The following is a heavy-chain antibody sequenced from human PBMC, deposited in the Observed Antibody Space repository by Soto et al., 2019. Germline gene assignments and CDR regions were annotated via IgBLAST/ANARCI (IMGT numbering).Heavy chain of an antibody. CDR2: IYYSGST. J-gene: IGHJ4*02. V-gene: IGHV4-59*01. CDR1: GGSISSYY. CDR3: ARAIGGLWFGELTAYYFDY. D-gene: IGHD3-10*01. Sequence: SETLSLTCTVSGGSISSYYWSWIRQPPGKGLEWIGYIYYSGSTNYNPSLKSRVTISVVTSKNQFSLKLSSVTAADTAVYYCARAIGGLWFGELTAYYFDYWGQGTLVTVSS.